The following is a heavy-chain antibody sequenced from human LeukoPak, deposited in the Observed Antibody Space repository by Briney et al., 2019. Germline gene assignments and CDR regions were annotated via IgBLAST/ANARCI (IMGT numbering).Heavy chain of an antibody. CDR1: GGSISSSSYY. CDR3: ARHEDSSGWYVVDY. V-gene: IGHV4-39*01. Sequence: SETLSLTCTVSGGSISSSSYYWGWIRQPPGKGLEWIASIYYSGSTYYNPSLKSRVTISVDTSKNQFSLKLSSVTAADTAVYYCARHEDSSGWYVVDYWGQGTLVTVSS. J-gene: IGHJ4*02. D-gene: IGHD6-19*01. CDR2: IYYSGST.